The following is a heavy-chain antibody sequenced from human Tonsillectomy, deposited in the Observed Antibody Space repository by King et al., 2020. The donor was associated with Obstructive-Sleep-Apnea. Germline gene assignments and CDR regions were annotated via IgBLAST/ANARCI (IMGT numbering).Heavy chain of an antibody. J-gene: IGHJ4*02. Sequence: TLKESGPTLVKPTQTLTLTCTFSGFSLSTSGVDVGWIRQPPGKAPGWLALIYWDDDKRYSPSLKSRLTVTKDTSKNQVLLTMTNMDPVDTATYYCFHSDGDYGGVDYWGQGTLVTVSS. CDR3: FHSDGDYGGVDY. V-gene: IGHV2-5*02. D-gene: IGHD4-17*01. CDR2: IYWDDDK. CDR1: GFSLSTSGVD.